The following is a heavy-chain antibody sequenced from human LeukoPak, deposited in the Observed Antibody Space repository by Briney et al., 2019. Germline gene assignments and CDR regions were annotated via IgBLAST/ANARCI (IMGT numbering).Heavy chain of an antibody. J-gene: IGHJ4*02. D-gene: IGHD1-26*01. CDR2: ISYDGSNK. CDR3: AKEAVGRCFDY. Sequence: GGSLRLSCAASGFTFSSYAMHWVRQAPGKGLEWVAVISYDGSNKYYADSVKGRFTISRDNSKNTLYLQMNSLRAEDTAVYYCAKEAVGRCFDYWGQGTLVTVSS. V-gene: IGHV3-30-3*01. CDR1: GFTFSSYA.